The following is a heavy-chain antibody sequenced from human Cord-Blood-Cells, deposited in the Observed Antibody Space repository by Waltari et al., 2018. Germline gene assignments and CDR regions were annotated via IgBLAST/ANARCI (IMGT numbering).Heavy chain of an antibody. CDR1: GYSISSGYY. J-gene: IGHJ4*02. CDR3: ARDQEVGAFDY. CDR2: IGRSGRT. Sequence: QVQLQESGPGLVKPSETLSLTCAVSGYSISSGYYWGWIRQPPGKGLEEFGGIGRSGRTCYNPALKSRVCRSVDTAKNQFSLKLCSVTAADTAVYYCARDQEVGAFDYWGQGTLVTVSS. D-gene: IGHD1-26*01. V-gene: IGHV4-38-2*02.